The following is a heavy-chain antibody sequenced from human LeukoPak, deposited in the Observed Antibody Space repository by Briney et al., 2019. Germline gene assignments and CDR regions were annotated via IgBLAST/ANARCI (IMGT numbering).Heavy chain of an antibody. V-gene: IGHV3-48*03. Sequence: GGSLRLSCAASGFTFSSYEMNWVRQAPGKGLEWVSYISSSGSTIYYADSVKGRFTISRDNAKNSLYLQINSLRAEDTAVYYCASVVVVAARDYWGQGTLVTVSS. CDR2: ISSSGSTI. CDR1: GFTFSSYE. D-gene: IGHD2-15*01. CDR3: ASVVVVAARDY. J-gene: IGHJ4*02.